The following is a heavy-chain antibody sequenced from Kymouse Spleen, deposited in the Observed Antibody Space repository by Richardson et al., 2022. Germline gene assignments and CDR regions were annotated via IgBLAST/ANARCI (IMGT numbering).Heavy chain of an antibody. CDR2: ISWNSGSI. CDR1: GFTFDDYA. D-gene: IGHD6-6*01. J-gene: IGHJ6*02. V-gene: IGHV3-9*01. CDR3: AKDMSIAALYYYYYGMDV. Sequence: EVQLVESGGGLVQPGRSLRLSCAASGFTFDDYAMHWVRQAPGKGLEWVSGISWNSGSIGYADSVKGRFTISRDNAKNSLYLQMNSLRAEDTALYYCAKDMSIAALYYYYYGMDVWGQGTTVTVSS.